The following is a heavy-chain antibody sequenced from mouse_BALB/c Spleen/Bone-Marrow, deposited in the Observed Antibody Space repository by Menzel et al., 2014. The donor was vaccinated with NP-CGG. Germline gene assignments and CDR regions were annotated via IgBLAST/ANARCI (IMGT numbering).Heavy chain of an antibody. D-gene: IGHD2-1*01. CDR1: GFTFSSYG. CDR2: INSNGGST. V-gene: IGHV5-6-3*01. Sequence: EVQLQESGGGLVQPGGSLKLSCAASGFTFSSYGMSWVRQTPDKRLELVASINSNGGSTYYPDSVKGRFTISRDNAKNTLSLQMSSLKSEETAMYYCARGDYGNYVDYFDYWGQGTTLTVSS. CDR3: ARGDYGNYVDYFDY. J-gene: IGHJ2*01.